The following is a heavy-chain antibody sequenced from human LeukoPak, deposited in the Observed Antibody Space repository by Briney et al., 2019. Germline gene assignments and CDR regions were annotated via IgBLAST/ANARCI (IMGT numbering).Heavy chain of an antibody. V-gene: IGHV3-74*01. Sequence: GGSLRLSCAASGFTFSSYWMHWVRQAPGKGLVWVSRIYNDGSSTSYADSVKGRFTISRDNAKNTLYLQTNSLRVEDTAVYYCARDGSSWANWLDPWGQGTLVTVSS. CDR2: IYNDGSST. D-gene: IGHD6-13*01. CDR1: GFTFSSYW. CDR3: ARDGSSWANWLDP. J-gene: IGHJ5*02.